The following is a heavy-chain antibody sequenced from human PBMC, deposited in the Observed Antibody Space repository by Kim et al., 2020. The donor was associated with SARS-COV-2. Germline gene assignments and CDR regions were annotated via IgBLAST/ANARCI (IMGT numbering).Heavy chain of an antibody. Sequence: PSLKSQGTISAETSKNQFSLKMSSVTATDTAVYYCARRGVRGVIGFDPWGQGTLVTVSS. V-gene: IGHV4-39*01. J-gene: IGHJ5*02. D-gene: IGHD3-10*01. CDR3: ARRGVRGVIGFDP.